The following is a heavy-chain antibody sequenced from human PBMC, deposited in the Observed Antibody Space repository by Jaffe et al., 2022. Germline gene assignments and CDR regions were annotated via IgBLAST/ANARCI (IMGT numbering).Heavy chain of an antibody. Sequence: QVQLVESGGGVVQPGRSLRLSCAASGFTFSSYGMHWVRQAPGKGLEWVAVISYDGSNKYYADSVKGRFTISRDNSKNTLYLQMNSLRAEDTAVYYCALLKRALLWFGELSDTQRRDYWGQGTLVTVSS. CDR3: ALLKRALLWFGELSDTQRRDY. V-gene: IGHV3-30*03. CDR1: GFTFSSYG. J-gene: IGHJ4*02. CDR2: ISYDGSNK. D-gene: IGHD3-10*01.